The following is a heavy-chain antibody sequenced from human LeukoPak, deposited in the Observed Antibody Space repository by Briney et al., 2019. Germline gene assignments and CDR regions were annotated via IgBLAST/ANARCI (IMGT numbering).Heavy chain of an antibody. CDR3: ARGSTYYDFWSGYYADY. Sequence: ASVKVSCKASGYTFTSYGISWVRQAPGQGLEWMGWISAYNGNTNYAQKLQGRVTMTTDTSTSTAYMELRSLRSDDTAVYYCARGSTYYDFWSGYYADYWGQRTLVTVSS. D-gene: IGHD3-3*01. CDR2: ISAYNGNT. J-gene: IGHJ4*02. CDR1: GYTFTSYG. V-gene: IGHV1-18*01.